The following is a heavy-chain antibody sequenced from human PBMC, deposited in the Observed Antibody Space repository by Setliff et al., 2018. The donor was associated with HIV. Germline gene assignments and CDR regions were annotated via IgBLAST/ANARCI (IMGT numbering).Heavy chain of an antibody. CDR1: AYSFTTFG. Sequence: GESLKISCKGSAYSFTTFGIAWVRQMPGKGLEWMGIIYPGDSDTTYSPSFQGQVTISVDKSISTAYLQWCSLKASVRAMSYCATQTVHTTHSLDFGSPTRDYYYGMDVWGQETTVTVSS. J-gene: IGHJ6*02. V-gene: IGHV5-51*01. D-gene: IGHD1-1*01. CDR2: IYPGDSDT. CDR3: ATQTVHTTHSLDFGSPTRDYYYGMDV.